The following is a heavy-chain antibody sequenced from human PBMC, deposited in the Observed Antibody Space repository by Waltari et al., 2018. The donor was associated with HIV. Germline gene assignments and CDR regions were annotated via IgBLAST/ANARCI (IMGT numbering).Heavy chain of an antibody. CDR2: IYYSGST. CDR1: GGSIRSSSYY. CDR3: ARERITIFGVVNNNWFDP. V-gene: IGHV4-39*01. D-gene: IGHD3-3*01. Sequence: QLQLQESGPGLVKPSETLSLTCTVSGGSIRSSSYYWVWIRQPPGKGLEWIGSIYYSGSTYYNPSLKSRVTISVDTSKNQFSLKLSSVTAADTAVYYCARERITIFGVVNNNWFDPWGQGTLVTVSS. J-gene: IGHJ5*02.